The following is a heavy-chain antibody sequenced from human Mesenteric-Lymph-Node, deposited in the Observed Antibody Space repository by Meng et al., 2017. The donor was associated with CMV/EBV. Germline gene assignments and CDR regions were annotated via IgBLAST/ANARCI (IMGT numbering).Heavy chain of an antibody. D-gene: IGHD2-15*01. CDR2: ISSSSSYI. J-gene: IGHJ4*02. CDR1: GFTFSSYS. CDR3: ARDMGRYCSGGSCYALDY. Sequence: GGSLRLSCAASGFTFSSYSMNWVRQAPGKGLEWVSSISSSSSYIYYADSVKGRFTISRDNAKNSLYLQMNSLRAEDTAVYYCARDMGRYCSGGSCYALDYWGQGTLVTVSS. V-gene: IGHV3-21*01.